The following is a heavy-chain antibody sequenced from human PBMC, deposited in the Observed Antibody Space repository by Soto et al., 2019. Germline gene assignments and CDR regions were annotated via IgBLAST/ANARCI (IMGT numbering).Heavy chain of an antibody. CDR1: GFTFSNYG. CDR2: ISYDGSNE. J-gene: IGHJ4*02. D-gene: IGHD3-22*01. V-gene: IGHV3-30*18. Sequence: GGSLGLSCEAPGFTFSNYGTHWVRQAPGEGLEWVAHISYDGSNEHYTDSVKGRFTISRDNSKNMVFLHMNSLRPEDTAVYYCAKDTYFRDSSGYYVFDYWGPGTQVTVSS. CDR3: AKDTYFRDSSGYYVFDY.